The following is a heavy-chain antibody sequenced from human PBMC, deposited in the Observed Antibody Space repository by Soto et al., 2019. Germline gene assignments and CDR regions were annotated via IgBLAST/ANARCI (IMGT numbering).Heavy chain of an antibody. CDR2: VKQDGSEI. D-gene: IGHD6-19*01. CDR3: ARDPGISSGWYYFDY. J-gene: IGHJ4*02. Sequence: VGSLRLSCAASGFTFSNHWMTWVRQAPGKGLEWVASVKQDGSEIYYGDSVKGRFTISRDNAKNSLFLQLNSLRAEDTAMYYCARDPGISSGWYYFDYWGQGTLVTVSS. CDR1: GFTFSNHW. V-gene: IGHV3-7*05.